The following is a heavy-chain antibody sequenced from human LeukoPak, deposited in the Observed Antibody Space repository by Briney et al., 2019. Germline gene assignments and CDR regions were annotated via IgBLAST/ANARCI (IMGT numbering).Heavy chain of an antibody. V-gene: IGHV3-33*01. CDR1: GFTFSSYG. CDR2: IWYDGSNK. D-gene: IGHD4-17*01. J-gene: IGHJ4*02. CDR3: ARGCDYGDYDY. Sequence: PGRSLRLSCAASGFTFSSYGMHWVRQAPGKGLEWVAVIWYDGSNKYYADSVKGRFTISRDNSKNTLYLQMNSLRAEDTAVYYCARGCDYGDYDYWGQGTLVTVSS.